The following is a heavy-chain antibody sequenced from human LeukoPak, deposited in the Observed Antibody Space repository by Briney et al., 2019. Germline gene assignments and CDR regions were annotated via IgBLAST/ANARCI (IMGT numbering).Heavy chain of an antibody. J-gene: IGHJ6*03. CDR3: AKDEVTMVRGVYQYYMDV. CDR2: ISGSGGTT. D-gene: IGHD3-10*01. V-gene: IGHV3-23*01. Sequence: PGGSLRLSCAASGFTLNNYAMSWVRQAPGKGLEWVSTISGSGGTTYYSDSVKGRFTISRDNSKKTLYLQMNSLGAEDTAVYYCAKDEVTMVRGVYQYYMDVWGKGTTVTVSS. CDR1: GFTLNNYA.